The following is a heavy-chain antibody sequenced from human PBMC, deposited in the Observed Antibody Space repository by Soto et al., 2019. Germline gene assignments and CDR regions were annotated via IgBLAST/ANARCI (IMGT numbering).Heavy chain of an antibody. CDR3: ARVDYSGYAAP. D-gene: IGHD5-12*01. V-gene: IGHV3-48*02. CDR2: ISGTSSTI. Sequence: PGGSLRLSCAAAGFTFSNFNMNWVRQAPGKGLEWISYISGTSSTIYYADSVKGRFTISRDNAKNSLFLQMNSLRDEDTAVYYCARVDYSGYAAPWGQGMLVTSPQ. J-gene: IGHJ5*02. CDR1: GFTFSNFN.